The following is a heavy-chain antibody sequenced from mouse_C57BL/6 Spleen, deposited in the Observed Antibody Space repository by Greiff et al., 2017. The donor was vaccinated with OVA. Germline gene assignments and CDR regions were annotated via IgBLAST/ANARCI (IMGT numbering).Heavy chain of an antibody. D-gene: IGHD1-1*01. V-gene: IGHV1-61*01. CDR1: GYTFTSYW. CDR2: IYPSDSET. CDR3: ASTVYWYFDV. Sequence: VQLQQPGAELVRPGSSVKLSCKASGYTFTSYWMDWVKQRPGQGLEWIGNIYPSDSETHYNQKFKDKATLTVDKSSSTAYMQLSSLTSEDSAVYYCASTVYWYFDVWGTGTTVTVSS. J-gene: IGHJ1*03.